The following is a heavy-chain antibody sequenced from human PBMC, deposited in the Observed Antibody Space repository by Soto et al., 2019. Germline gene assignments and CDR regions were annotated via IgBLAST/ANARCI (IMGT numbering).Heavy chain of an antibody. Sequence: QVQLQESGPGLVKPSQTLSLTCTVSGGSINSGGYCWSWIRQHPGKGLDWIGCISYGGSTSYNPSLKRRVTRYVDTSKNQFSLKLTSVTAADTAVYYCSRGILVWGQGALITVSS. D-gene: IGHD5-18*01. CDR2: ISYGGST. V-gene: IGHV4-31*03. CDR3: SRGILV. CDR1: GGSINSGGYC. J-gene: IGHJ4*02.